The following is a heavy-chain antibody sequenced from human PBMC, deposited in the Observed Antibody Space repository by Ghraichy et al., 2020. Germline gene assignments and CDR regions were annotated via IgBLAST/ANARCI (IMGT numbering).Heavy chain of an antibody. D-gene: IGHD6-19*01. J-gene: IGHJ3*02. CDR2: IYYSGST. CDR3: ARDTWLVQDDAFDI. Sequence: SETLSLTCTVSGGSISSGGYYWSWIRQHPGKGLEWIGYIYYSGSTYYNPSLKSRVTISVDTSKNQFSLKLSSVTAADTAVYYCARDTWLVQDDAFDIWGRGTMVTVSS. CDR1: GGSISSGGYY. V-gene: IGHV4-31*03.